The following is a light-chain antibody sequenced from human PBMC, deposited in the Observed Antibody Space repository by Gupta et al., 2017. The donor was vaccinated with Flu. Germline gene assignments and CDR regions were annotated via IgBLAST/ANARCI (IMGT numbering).Light chain of an antibody. Sequence: SYVLPQPPSVSVAPGQTARITRGGNNIGSKSVHWYQQKPAQAPVLVVYDDRDRPSGIPERFSGSNSGNTATLTISRVEAGDEADYYCQVWDSSSDHWVFGGGTKLTVL. V-gene: IGLV3-21*02. CDR1: NIGSKS. CDR2: DDR. CDR3: QVWDSSSDHWV. J-gene: IGLJ3*02.